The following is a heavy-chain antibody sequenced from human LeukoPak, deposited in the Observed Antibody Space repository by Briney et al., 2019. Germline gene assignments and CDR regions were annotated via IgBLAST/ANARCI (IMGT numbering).Heavy chain of an antibody. Sequence: GGSLRLSCAPSGFTFTSYTMTWVRPAPQKGLEWVSAMTGSGGSTFYADSVKGRFTISRDNSKNTVYLQMSSLGAEDTAVYYCAKEPRYCGTGCYFLVDSWGQGTLVTVSS. D-gene: IGHD2-21*02. CDR2: MTGSGGST. J-gene: IGHJ4*02. V-gene: IGHV3-23*01. CDR1: GFTFTSYT. CDR3: AKEPRYCGTGCYFLVDS.